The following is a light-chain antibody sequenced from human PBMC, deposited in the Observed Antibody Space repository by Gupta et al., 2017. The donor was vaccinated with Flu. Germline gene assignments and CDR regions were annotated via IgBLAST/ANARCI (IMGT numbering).Light chain of an antibody. J-gene: IGKJ1*01. Sequence: PSSLSASVGDRVTITCRASQDIGNELDWYQQKPGKAPKRLIYDASTVQSGVPSRFGGSGSGTEFTLTISSLQPEDFATYYCRRRSFYFLTFGQGTKVEIK. CDR3: RRRSFYFLT. CDR2: DAS. V-gene: IGKV1-17*01. CDR1: QDIGNE.